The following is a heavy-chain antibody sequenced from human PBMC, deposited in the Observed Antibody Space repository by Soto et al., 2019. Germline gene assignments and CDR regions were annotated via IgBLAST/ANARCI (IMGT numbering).Heavy chain of an antibody. CDR2: IIPIFCTA. CDR1: GGTFSSYA. V-gene: IGHV1-69*13. J-gene: IGHJ3*02. CDR3: ARAEERGAYDSSGYHDAFDI. D-gene: IGHD3-22*01. Sequence: ASVKVSCKASGGTFSSYAISWVRQAPGQGLEWMGGIIPIFCTANYAQKFQGRVAITADESTRTAYMELSSLRSEDTAVYYCARAEERGAYDSSGYHDAFDIWGQGTMVTVSS.